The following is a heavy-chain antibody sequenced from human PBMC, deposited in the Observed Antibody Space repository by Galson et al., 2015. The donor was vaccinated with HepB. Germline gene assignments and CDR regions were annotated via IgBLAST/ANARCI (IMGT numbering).Heavy chain of an antibody. CDR3: AKGYSSSWTFYFHY. D-gene: IGHD6-13*01. V-gene: IGHV3-23*01. CDR1: GFTFSICA. CDR2: ISGNGGGT. J-gene: IGHJ4*02. Sequence: SLRLSCAASGFTFSICAMNWVRQAPGKGLEWVAAISGNGGGTYYADSVKGRFTISRDNSKNTLYLQMTSLRAEDTALYYCAKGYSSSWTFYFHYCVPRTLVSVPS.